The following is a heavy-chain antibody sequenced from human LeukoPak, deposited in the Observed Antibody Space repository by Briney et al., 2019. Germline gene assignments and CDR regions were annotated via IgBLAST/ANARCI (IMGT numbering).Heavy chain of an antibody. D-gene: IGHD3-22*01. J-gene: IGHJ3*02. CDR2: IYPGDSDT. CDR3: ARPYYYDSSGYYYYAFDI. Sequence: RGESLKISCKGSGYSFTSYWIGWVRQMPGKGLEWMGIIYPGDSDTRYSPSFQGQVTISADKSISTAYLQWSSLKASDTAMYYCARPYYYDSSGYYYYAFDIWGQGTMVTVSS. V-gene: IGHV5-51*01. CDR1: GYSFTSYW.